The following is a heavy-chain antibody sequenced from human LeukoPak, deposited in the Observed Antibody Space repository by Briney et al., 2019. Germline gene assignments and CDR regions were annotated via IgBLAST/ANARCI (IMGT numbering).Heavy chain of an antibody. D-gene: IGHD3-3*01. V-gene: IGHV3-74*01. CDR2: INSDGIST. CDR1: GFTLRSYW. CDR3: ARDDGHFGRD. J-gene: IGHJ4*02. Sequence: GGSLRLSCVASGFTLRSYWMHWVRQAPGKGLVWVSHINSDGISTTYADSVKGRFTISRDNAKNTLYLQMNSLRAEDTAVYFCARDDGHFGRDWGQGTLVTVSS.